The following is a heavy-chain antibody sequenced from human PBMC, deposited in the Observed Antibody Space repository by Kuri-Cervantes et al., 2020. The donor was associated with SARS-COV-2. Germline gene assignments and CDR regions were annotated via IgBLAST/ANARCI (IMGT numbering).Heavy chain of an antibody. Sequence: GGSLRLSCAASGFTFSGHWIHWVCQAPGKGLVWVSRINPDGSYTNNADSVKGRFTLSRDNAKNMLFLQMNSLRAEDAAVYYCVRDGDHWNFDYWGQGTLVTVSS. D-gene: IGHD1-1*01. CDR2: INPDGSYT. CDR3: VRDGDHWNFDY. V-gene: IGHV3-74*01. J-gene: IGHJ4*02. CDR1: GFTFSGHW.